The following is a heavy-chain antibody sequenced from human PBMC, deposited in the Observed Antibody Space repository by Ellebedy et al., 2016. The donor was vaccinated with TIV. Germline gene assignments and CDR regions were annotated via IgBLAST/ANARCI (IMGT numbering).Heavy chain of an antibody. CDR3: ARDLSNWGSGY. CDR1: GFTFRSFP. J-gene: IGHJ4*02. D-gene: IGHD7-27*01. V-gene: IGHV3-23*01. CDR2: IRDSGGST. Sequence: GGSLRLSCVASGFTFRSFPMTWVRQAPGKGLEWVSAIRDSGGSTYYADSVRGRFTISRDNSHNTLYLQMNSLRADDTAVYYCARDLSNWGSGYWGQGTLVTVSS.